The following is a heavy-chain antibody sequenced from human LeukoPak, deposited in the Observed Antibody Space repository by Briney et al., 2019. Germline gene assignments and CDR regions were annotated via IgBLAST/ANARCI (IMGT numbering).Heavy chain of an antibody. CDR3: ARDWKAGAFDI. CDR1: GFTFSSYA. CDR2: ISYDGSNK. D-gene: IGHD6-13*01. V-gene: IGHV3-30-3*01. J-gene: IGHJ3*02. Sequence: PGRSLRLSCAASGFTFSSYAMHWVRQAPGKGLEWVAVISYDGSNKYYADSVKGRFTISRDNAKNSLYLQMNSLRAEDTAVYYCARDWKAGAFDIWGQGTMVTVSS.